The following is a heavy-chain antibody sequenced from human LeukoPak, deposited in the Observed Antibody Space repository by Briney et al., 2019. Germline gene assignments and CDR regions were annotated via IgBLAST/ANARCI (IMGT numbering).Heavy chain of an antibody. CDR2: INRNGGST. Sequence: GGSLRLSCAASGFTFDDYGMSWVRQAPGKGLEWVSGINRNGGSTGYADYVKGRFTISRDNAKNSLYLQMNSLRAEDTALYYCARVGDSNFDYWGQGTLVTVSS. D-gene: IGHD3-10*01. CDR3: ARVGDSNFDY. V-gene: IGHV3-20*04. J-gene: IGHJ4*02. CDR1: GFTFDDYG.